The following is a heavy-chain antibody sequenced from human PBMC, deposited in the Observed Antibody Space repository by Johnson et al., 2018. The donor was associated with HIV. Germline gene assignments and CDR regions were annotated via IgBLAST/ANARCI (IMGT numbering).Heavy chain of an antibody. Sequence: VQLVESGGGLVEPGGSLRLSCAASGFTFNNAWMSWVRQAPGKGLEWVGRIKSKTDGGTTDYAAPVKGRFTISRDDSKNTLYLQMNSLKTEDTAVYYCASEVRGVLDIWGQGTMVTVSS. CDR3: ASEVRGVLDI. V-gene: IGHV3-15*01. CDR1: GFTFNNAW. J-gene: IGHJ3*02. CDR2: IKSKTDGGTT. D-gene: IGHD3-10*01.